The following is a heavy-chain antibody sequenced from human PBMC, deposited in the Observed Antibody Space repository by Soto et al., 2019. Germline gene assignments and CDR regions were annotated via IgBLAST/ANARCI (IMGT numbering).Heavy chain of an antibody. CDR2: INPNSGGT. D-gene: IGHD3-22*01. CDR3: ARRKGDYYDSSGYHYYFDY. V-gene: IGHV1-2*02. J-gene: IGHJ4*02. Sequence: RASVKVSCKASGYTFTGYYMHWVRQAPGQGLEWMGWINPNSGGTKSAQKFQGRVTMTRDTSISTAYMELSRLRSDDTAVYYCARRKGDYYDSSGYHYYFDYWGQGTLVTVSS. CDR1: GYTFTGYY.